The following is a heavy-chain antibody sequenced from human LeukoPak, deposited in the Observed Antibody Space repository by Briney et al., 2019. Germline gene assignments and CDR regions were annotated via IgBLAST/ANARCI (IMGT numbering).Heavy chain of an antibody. CDR1: GFTFDDYA. J-gene: IGHJ4*02. CDR3: AREVYDSSGYYYAFDY. CDR2: ISWNSGSI. D-gene: IGHD3-22*01. V-gene: IGHV3-9*01. Sequence: GGSLRLSCAASGFTFDDYAMHWVRQAPGKGLEWVSGISWNSGSIGYADSVKGRFTISRDNAKNSLYLQMNSLRAEDTAVYYCAREVYDSSGYYYAFDYWGQGTLVTVSS.